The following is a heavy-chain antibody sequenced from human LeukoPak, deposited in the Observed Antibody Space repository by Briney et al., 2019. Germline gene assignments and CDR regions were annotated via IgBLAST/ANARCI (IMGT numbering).Heavy chain of an antibody. Sequence: GGSLRLSCAASGFTFSSYAMHWVRQAPGKGLEWVAVISYDGSNKYYADSVKGRFTISRDNSKNTLYLQMNSLRAEDTAVYYCAKGGYSNIDYYYYYYMDVWGKGTTVTVSS. D-gene: IGHD4-11*01. J-gene: IGHJ6*03. CDR1: GFTFSSYA. CDR3: AKGGYSNIDYYYYYYMDV. CDR2: ISYDGSNK. V-gene: IGHV3-30-3*01.